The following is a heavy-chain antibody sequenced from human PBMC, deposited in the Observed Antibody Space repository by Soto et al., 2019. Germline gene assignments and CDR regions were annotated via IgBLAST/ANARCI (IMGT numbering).Heavy chain of an antibody. V-gene: IGHV1-18*01. Sequence: QVQLVQSGAEVKKPGASVRVSCKSSGYTFTDYGITWVRQAPGQGLEWMGWINTYKGNINYAQRLQGRVTMTTDTSTSTAYMELRSLTSDDTAVYSCARERGGYQPFDYWGQGALVTVSS. J-gene: IGHJ4*02. CDR2: INTYKGNI. CDR3: ARERGGYQPFDY. D-gene: IGHD1-26*01. CDR1: GYTFTDYG.